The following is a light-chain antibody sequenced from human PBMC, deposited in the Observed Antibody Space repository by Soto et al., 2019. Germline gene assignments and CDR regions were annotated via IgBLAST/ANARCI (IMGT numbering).Light chain of an antibody. CDR3: QQYGSSPWT. J-gene: IGKJ1*01. V-gene: IGKV3-20*01. CDR2: GAS. Sequence: EVVVTQSPDTRSLSPVSPATLSCRASQSLRATYVAWYQQRPGQAPRLLIYGASSRATGIPDRFSGSGSGTDFTLTISRLEPEDFAVYYCQQYGSSPWTFGQGTKVDIK. CDR1: QSLRATY.